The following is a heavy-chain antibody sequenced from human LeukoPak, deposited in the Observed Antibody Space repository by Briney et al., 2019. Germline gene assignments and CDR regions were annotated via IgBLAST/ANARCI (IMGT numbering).Heavy chain of an antibody. J-gene: IGHJ2*01. CDR3: ARTLRTTVNWYFDL. CDR2: IKQDGSEK. V-gene: IGHV3-7*02. Sequence: GGSLRLSCVVSGFTFSSYWMSWVRQAPGKGLEWVANIKQDGSEKYYVDSVKGRFTISRDDAENSLYLQMNNLRAEDTAVYYCARTLRTTVNWYFDLWGRGTLVTVSS. CDR1: GFTFSSYW. D-gene: IGHD4-17*01.